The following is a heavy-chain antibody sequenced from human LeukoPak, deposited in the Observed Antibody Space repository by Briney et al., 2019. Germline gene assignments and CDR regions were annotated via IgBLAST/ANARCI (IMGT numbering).Heavy chain of an antibody. V-gene: IGHV1-18*01. Sequence: GASVKVSCKASGYTVTSYGISWVRQAPGQGLEWMGWIGAYNGNTNYAQKLQGRVTMTTDTSTSTAYMELRSLRSDDTAVYYCARIAPATQPEYSSSWYYYYYMDVWGKGTTVTVSS. D-gene: IGHD6-13*01. CDR1: GYTVTSYG. CDR3: ARIAPATQPEYSSSWYYYYYMDV. J-gene: IGHJ6*03. CDR2: IGAYNGNT.